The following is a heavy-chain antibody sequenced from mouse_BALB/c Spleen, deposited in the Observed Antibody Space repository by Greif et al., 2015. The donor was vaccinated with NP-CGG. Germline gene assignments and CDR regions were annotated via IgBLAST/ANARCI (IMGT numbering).Heavy chain of an antibody. CDR1: GFNIKDTY. CDR3: AVYDGYDAMDY. J-gene: IGHJ4*01. D-gene: IGHD2-3*01. V-gene: IGHV14-3*02. CDR2: IDPANGNT. Sequence: EVQLQQSGAELVKPGASVKLSCTASGFNIKDTYMHWVKQRPEQGLEWIGRIDPANGNTKYDPRFQGKATITADTSSNTAYLQLSSLTSEDTAVYYCAVYDGYDAMDYWGQGTSVTVSS.